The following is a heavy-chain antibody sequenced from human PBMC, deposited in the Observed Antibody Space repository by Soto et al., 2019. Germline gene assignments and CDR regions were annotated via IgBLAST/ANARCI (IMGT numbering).Heavy chain of an antibody. CDR1: GYSFTNYW. J-gene: IGHJ4*02. V-gene: IGHV5-51*01. CDR2: IYPGDSDT. Sequence: GSGYSFTNYWIGWVRQMPGKGLEWMGIIYPGDSDTRYSPSFQGQVTISADKSISTAYLQWSSLKASDTAMYYCARYAARPRTMYYFDYWGQGTLVTVSS. D-gene: IGHD6-6*01. CDR3: ARYAARPRTMYYFDY.